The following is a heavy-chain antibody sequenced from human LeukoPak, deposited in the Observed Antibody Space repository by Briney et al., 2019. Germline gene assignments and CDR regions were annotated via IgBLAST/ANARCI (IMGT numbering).Heavy chain of an antibody. CDR3: ARDWSSVSTSNDC. CDR1: GLTFSTSE. Sequence: PGGSLRLSCAASGLTFSTSEMHWVRQTPGTGLEWLSYISSDGTTVYYADSVKGRFTISRDNAKNSLYLEMNSLRAEDTAVYYCARDWSSVSTSNDCWGQGTLVTVSS. CDR2: ISSDGTTV. J-gene: IGHJ4*02. D-gene: IGHD3-3*01. V-gene: IGHV3-48*03.